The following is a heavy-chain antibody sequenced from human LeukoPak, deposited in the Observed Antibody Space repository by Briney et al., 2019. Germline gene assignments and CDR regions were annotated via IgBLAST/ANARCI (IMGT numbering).Heavy chain of an antibody. J-gene: IGHJ4*02. CDR3: SRGGNHDLDY. CDR1: GFTFSRYW. CDR2: IKEDGSEK. V-gene: IGHV3-7*01. Sequence: GGSLRLSCAASGFTFSRYWISWVRQAPGKGLECVANIKEDGSEKYYVDSVKGRFTISRDNAKNSLYLQMNSQRVEDTAIYYCSRGGNHDLDYWGQGTLVTVSS. D-gene: IGHD1-26*01.